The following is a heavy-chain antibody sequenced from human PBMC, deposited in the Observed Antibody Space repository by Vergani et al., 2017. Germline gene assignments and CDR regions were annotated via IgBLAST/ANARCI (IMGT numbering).Heavy chain of an antibody. CDR2: IYHSGST. D-gene: IGHD1-20*01. Sequence: QVQLQESGPGLVKPSGTLSLTCAVSGGSISSSNWWSWLRQPPGRGLGWIRRIYHSGSTNYNPSIKSRVTISVDQSKKQFSLKLSAVTAADTAVYYCARFLIGTTIYYYYGMDVWGQGTMVTVSS. J-gene: IGHJ6*02. CDR1: GGSISSSNW. CDR3: ARFLIGTTIYYYYGMDV. V-gene: IGHV4-4*02.